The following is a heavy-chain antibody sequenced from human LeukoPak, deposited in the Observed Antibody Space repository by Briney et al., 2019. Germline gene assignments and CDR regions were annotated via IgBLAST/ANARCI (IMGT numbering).Heavy chain of an antibody. CDR2: ISAYNGNT. CDR3: ARGMNYDILTGYLNWFDP. CDR1: GYTFTSYG. D-gene: IGHD3-9*01. J-gene: IGHJ5*02. Sequence: ASVKVSCKASGYTFTSYGISWVRQAPGQGLEWRGWISAYNGNTNYAQKLQGRVTMTTDTSTSTAYMELRSLRSDDTAVYYCARGMNYDILTGYLNWFDPWGQGTLVTVSS. V-gene: IGHV1-18*04.